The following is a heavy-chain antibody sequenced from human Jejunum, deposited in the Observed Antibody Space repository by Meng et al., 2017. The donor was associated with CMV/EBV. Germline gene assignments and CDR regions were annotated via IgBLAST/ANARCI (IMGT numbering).Heavy chain of an antibody. CDR1: GWTLCEDG. Sequence: GWTLCEDGMSWGRQGPGKGLERVSGISGDGGGSAYAESVTGRFNFSRDNAKNSLYLQMNSLRAEDRALYYCARGGYSSSSGQYDYWGQGTLVTVSS. V-gene: IGHV3-20*03. D-gene: IGHD6-6*01. CDR2: ISGDGGGS. CDR3: ARGGYSSSSGQYDY. J-gene: IGHJ4*02.